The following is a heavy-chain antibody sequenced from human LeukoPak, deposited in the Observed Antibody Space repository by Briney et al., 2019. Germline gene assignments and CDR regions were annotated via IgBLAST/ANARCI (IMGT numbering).Heavy chain of an antibody. Sequence: GASVKVSCKASGYTFTDYYIHWVRQAPGQGLEWMGWINPNSGGTDYAQKFQGRVSMTRDTSISTAYMELSRLRSDDTAVYYCAGPIVRGVIFDGMDVWGQGTTVTVSS. CDR3: AGPIVRGVIFDGMDV. CDR2: INPNSGGT. D-gene: IGHD3-10*01. CDR1: GYTFTDYY. V-gene: IGHV1-2*02. J-gene: IGHJ6*02.